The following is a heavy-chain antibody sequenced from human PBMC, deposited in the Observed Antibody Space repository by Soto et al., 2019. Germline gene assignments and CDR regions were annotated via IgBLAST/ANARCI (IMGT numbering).Heavy chain of an antibody. CDR2: IIPVFATP. V-gene: IGHV1-69*12. J-gene: IGHJ3*02. D-gene: IGHD3-3*01. CDR1: GGTFSSYS. CDR3: ARGVRVFGVDYAFDI. Sequence: QVQLVQSGAEVKKPGSSVKVSCKASGGTFSSYSLSWVRQAPGQGLEWMGVIIPVFATPNYAQNFQGRVTMTEDESTSTLHMELCSLRSEDTAVYYCARGVRVFGVDYAFDIRGQGTMVTVCS.